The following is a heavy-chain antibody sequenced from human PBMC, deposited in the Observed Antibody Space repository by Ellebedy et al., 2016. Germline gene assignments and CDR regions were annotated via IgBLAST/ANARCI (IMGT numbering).Heavy chain of an antibody. CDR2: IYPGDSDT. CDR3: ARSPGVRGAFDL. V-gene: IGHV5-51*01. Sequence: GESLKISXKGSGYSFSNYWIGWVRQMPGKGLEWMGIIYPGDSDTRYSPSFQGHVTISADKSISTAYLQWSSLKASDTAIYYCARSPGVRGAFDLWGQGTMVTVSS. J-gene: IGHJ3*01. D-gene: IGHD3-10*01. CDR1: GYSFSNYW.